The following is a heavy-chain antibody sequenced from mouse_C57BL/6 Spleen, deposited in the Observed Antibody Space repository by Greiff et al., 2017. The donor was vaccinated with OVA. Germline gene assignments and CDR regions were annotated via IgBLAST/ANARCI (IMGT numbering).Heavy chain of an antibody. CDR3: ARLGATLVDY. Sequence: QVQLQQPGAELVMPGASVKLSCKASGYTFTSYWMHLVKQRPGQGLEWIGEIDPSDSYTNYNQKFKGKSTLTVDKSSSTSYMQLSILTSEDSAVYYCARLGATLVDYWGQGTTLTVSS. J-gene: IGHJ2*01. CDR1: GYTFTSYW. V-gene: IGHV1-69*01. D-gene: IGHD3-3*01. CDR2: IDPSDSYT.